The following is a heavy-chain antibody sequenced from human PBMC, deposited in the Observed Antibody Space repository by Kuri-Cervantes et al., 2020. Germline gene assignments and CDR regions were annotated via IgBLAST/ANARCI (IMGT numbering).Heavy chain of an antibody. J-gene: IGHJ3*02. CDR1: GFTFSDYY. CDR2: ISSSGSTI. V-gene: IGHV3-11*04. CDR3: AREFGRPAQWFREEKAFDI. Sequence: GGSLRLPCAASGFTFSDYYMSWIRQAPGKGLEWVSYISSSGSTIYYADSVKGRFTISRDNAKNSLYLQMNSLRAEDTAVYYCAREFGRPAQWFREEKAFDIWGQGTMVTVSS. D-gene: IGHD3-10*01.